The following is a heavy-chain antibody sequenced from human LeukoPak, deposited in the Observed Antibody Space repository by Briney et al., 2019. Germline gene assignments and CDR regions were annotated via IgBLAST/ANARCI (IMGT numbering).Heavy chain of an antibody. CDR2: ISSSSSTI. CDR1: GFTFSSYS. D-gene: IGHD5-18*01. V-gene: IGHV3-48*04. J-gene: IGHJ4*02. Sequence: GGSLRLSCAASGFTFSSYSMNWVRQAPGKGLEWVSYISSSSSTIYYADSVKGRFTISRDNAKNSLYLQMNSLRAEDTAVYYCARPDTAIGYGVNFFDYWGQGTLVTVSS. CDR3: ARPDTAIGYGVNFFDY.